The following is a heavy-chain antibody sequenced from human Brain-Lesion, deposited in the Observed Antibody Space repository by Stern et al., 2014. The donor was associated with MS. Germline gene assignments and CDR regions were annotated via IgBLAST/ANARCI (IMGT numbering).Heavy chain of an antibody. Sequence: VQLVESGPGLVKPSQTLSLTCTASGDSINSGGHYWSWIRQRPGKGLELIGYIYNSGATFYSPSLKGRVTISLDTSKNQFSLTLSSVTAADTAIYYCASRWSGTYYGQNWFDPWGQGILVTVSS. CDR2: IYNSGAT. V-gene: IGHV4-31*03. CDR1: GDSINSGGHY. D-gene: IGHD1-26*01. J-gene: IGHJ5*02. CDR3: ASRWSGTYYGQNWFDP.